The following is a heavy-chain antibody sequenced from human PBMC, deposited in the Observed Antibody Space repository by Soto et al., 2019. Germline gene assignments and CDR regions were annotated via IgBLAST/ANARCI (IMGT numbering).Heavy chain of an antibody. CDR3: ARVSGSYYYGMDV. V-gene: IGHV4-4*02. Sequence: QVELQESAPGLVKPSGTLSLTCAVSGDSISSTNWWSWVRQPPGKGLEWIGEIYHSGSTNYNPSLKSRVTISVDKSKNQFSLKLGSVTAADTAVYYCARVSGSYYYGMDVWGQGTTVTVSS. J-gene: IGHJ6*02. CDR2: IYHSGST. CDR1: GDSISSTNW.